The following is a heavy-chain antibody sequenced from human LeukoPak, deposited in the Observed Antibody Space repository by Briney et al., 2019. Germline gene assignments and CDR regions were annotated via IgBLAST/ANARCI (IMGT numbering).Heavy chain of an antibody. Sequence: SVKVFCKASGGTFSSYAISWVRQAPGQGLEWMGGIIPIFGTANYAQKFQGRVTITADESTSTAYMELSSLRSEDTAVYYCARGPLGYGVPYYFDYWGQGTLVTVSS. CDR2: IIPIFGTA. D-gene: IGHD4-17*01. J-gene: IGHJ4*02. V-gene: IGHV1-69*13. CDR3: ARGPLGYGVPYYFDY. CDR1: GGTFSSYA.